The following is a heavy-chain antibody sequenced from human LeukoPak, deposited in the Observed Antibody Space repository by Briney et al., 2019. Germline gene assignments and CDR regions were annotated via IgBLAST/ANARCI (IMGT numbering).Heavy chain of an antibody. J-gene: IGHJ6*03. V-gene: IGHV4-34*01. Sequence: PSETLSLTCAVYGRSFSGYYWSWIRQPPGKGLEWIGEINHSGSTNYNPSLKSRVTISVDTSKNQFSLKLSSVTAADTAVYYCARGLSRENCSGGSCYAYYYYYYMDVWGKGTTVTVSS. CDR2: INHSGST. CDR3: ARGLSRENCSGGSCYAYYYYYYMDV. D-gene: IGHD2-15*01. CDR1: GRSFSGYY.